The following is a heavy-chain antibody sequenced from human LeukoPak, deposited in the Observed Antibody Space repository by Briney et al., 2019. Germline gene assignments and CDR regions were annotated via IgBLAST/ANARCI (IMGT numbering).Heavy chain of an antibody. Sequence: SETLSLTCTVSGGSISSYYWSWIRQPPGKGLEWIGYIYYSGSTNYNPSLKSRVTISVDTSKNQFSLKLSSVTAADTAVYYCARHEVGDYAFGYWGQGTLVTVSS. CDR3: ARHEVGDYAFGY. J-gene: IGHJ4*02. V-gene: IGHV4-59*08. CDR2: IYYSGST. D-gene: IGHD4-17*01. CDR1: GGSISSYY.